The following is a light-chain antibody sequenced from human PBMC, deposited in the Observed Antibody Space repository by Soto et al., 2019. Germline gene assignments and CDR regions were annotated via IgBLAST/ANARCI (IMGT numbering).Light chain of an antibody. CDR2: GAS. Sequence: EIVLTHSPATLSVSPGERATLYCRASQSVNSNLAWYQQKPGQAPRLLIYGASTRATATPARFSGSRSGTEFTLTISSLQSEDFAVYYCQKYNSWPPAFGQGTKVDIK. CDR1: QSVNSN. CDR3: QKYNSWPPA. V-gene: IGKV3-15*01. J-gene: IGKJ1*01.